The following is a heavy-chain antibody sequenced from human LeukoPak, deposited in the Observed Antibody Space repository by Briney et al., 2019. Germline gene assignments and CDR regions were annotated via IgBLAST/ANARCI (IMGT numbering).Heavy chain of an antibody. V-gene: IGHV3-64*01. Sequence: GGSLRLSCAASGFTFSSYPMHWVRQAPRKGLEYISTINTNGGATYYANSVKGRFTISRDNSKNTLYLQMDSLRVEDMAVYHCARDGDSTSWYNWFDPWGQGTLVTVSS. CDR2: INTNGGAT. CDR3: ARDGDSTSWYNWFDP. D-gene: IGHD6-13*01. J-gene: IGHJ5*02. CDR1: GFTFSSYP.